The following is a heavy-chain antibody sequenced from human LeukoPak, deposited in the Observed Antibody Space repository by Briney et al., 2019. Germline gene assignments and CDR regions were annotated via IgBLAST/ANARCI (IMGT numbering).Heavy chain of an antibody. CDR3: ARGPPSPFGVVVSSWFDP. V-gene: IGHV1-69*13. CDR2: IIPIFGTA. D-gene: IGHD2-15*01. J-gene: IGHJ5*02. CDR1: GGTFSSYA. Sequence: GASVKVSCKASGGTFSSYAISWVRQAPGQGLEWMGGIIPIFGTANYAQKFQGRVTITADESTSTAYMELSSLRSEDTAVYYCARGPPSPFGVVVSSWFDPWGQGTLVTVSS.